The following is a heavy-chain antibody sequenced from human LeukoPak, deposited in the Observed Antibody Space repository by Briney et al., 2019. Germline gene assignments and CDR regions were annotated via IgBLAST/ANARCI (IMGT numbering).Heavy chain of an antibody. CDR2: IYTSGST. D-gene: IGHD3-16*02. Sequence: SETLSLTCTVSGGSISSGSYYWSWIRQPAGKGLEWIGRIYTSGSTNYNPSLKSRVTISVDTSKNQFSLNLSSVTAADTAVYYSARQMSRVYVWGTYRYLDYWGQGTLVTVSS. CDR3: ARQMSRVYVWGTYRYLDY. CDR1: GGSISSGSYY. J-gene: IGHJ4*02. V-gene: IGHV4-61*02.